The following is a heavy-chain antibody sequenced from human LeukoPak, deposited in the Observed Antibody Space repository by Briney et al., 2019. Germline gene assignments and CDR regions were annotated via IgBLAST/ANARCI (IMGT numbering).Heavy chain of an antibody. V-gene: IGHV3-7*01. CDR3: ATDPPWTNDAFDI. Sequence: PGGSLRLSCAASGFTFSSYWMSWVRQAPGKGLEWVANIKQDGSTKYYMDSVKGRFTISRDNGRNSLYLQMNSLRGEDTAVYYCATDPPWTNDAFDIWGQGTMVTVSS. J-gene: IGHJ3*02. CDR2: IKQDGSTK. D-gene: IGHD1-1*01. CDR1: GFTFSSYW.